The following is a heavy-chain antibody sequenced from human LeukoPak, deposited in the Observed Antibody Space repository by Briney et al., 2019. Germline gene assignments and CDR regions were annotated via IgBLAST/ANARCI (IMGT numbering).Heavy chain of an antibody. V-gene: IGHV4-4*07. D-gene: IGHD3-22*01. J-gene: IGHJ4*02. CDR3: ASTPPTEDSSGYYYPRFEY. CDR2: IYTSGST. Sequence: PSETLSLTCIVPRGSISSYYWSWIRQPAGKGLEWIGRIYTSGSTNSNPSLKSRLTMSVDTSKNQFSLKLSSVTAADTAVYYCASTPPTEDSSGYYYPRFEYWGQGTLVTVSS. CDR1: RGSISSYY.